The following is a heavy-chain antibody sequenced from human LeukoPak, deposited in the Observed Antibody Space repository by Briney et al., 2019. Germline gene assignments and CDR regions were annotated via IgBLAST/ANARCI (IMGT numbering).Heavy chain of an antibody. CDR1: GFTFSSYA. Sequence: PGGSLRLSCAASGFTFSSYAMHWVRQAPGKGLEWVAVISYDGSNKYYADSVKGRFTISRDNSKNTLYLQMNSLRAEDTAVYYCARDGYYDFWSGYYTSGMDVWGQGTTVTVSS. V-gene: IGHV3-30*14. CDR2: ISYDGSNK. D-gene: IGHD3-3*01. J-gene: IGHJ6*02. CDR3: ARDGYYDFWSGYYTSGMDV.